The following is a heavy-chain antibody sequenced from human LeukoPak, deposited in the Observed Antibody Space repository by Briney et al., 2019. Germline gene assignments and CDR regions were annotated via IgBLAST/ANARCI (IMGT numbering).Heavy chain of an antibody. D-gene: IGHD4-23*01. V-gene: IGHV3-74*01. CDR2: INSDGTNT. CDR3: VNLWAGG. CDR1: GFTFSSSW. Sequence: GGSLRLSCVASGFTFSSSWMHWVRQVPGEGLVWVSNINSDGTNTNYADSVEGRFTISRDNSKSTLYLQMNSLRDEDTAVYYCVNLWAGGWGQGTLVTVSP. J-gene: IGHJ4*02.